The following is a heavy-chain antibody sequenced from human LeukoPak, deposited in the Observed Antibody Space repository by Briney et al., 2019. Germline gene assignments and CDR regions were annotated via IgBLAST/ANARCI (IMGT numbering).Heavy chain of an antibody. J-gene: IGHJ4*02. CDR1: GFTFSSYG. CDR2: IRYDGSNK. CDR3: AKDHGYCSGGSCYGGPYYFDY. D-gene: IGHD2-15*01. V-gene: IGHV3-30*02. Sequence: PGGSLRLSCAASGFTFSSYGMHWVRQAPGKGLEWVAFIRYDGSNKYYADSVKGRFTISRDNSKNTLYLQMNSLRAEDTAVYYCAKDHGYCSGGSCYGGPYYFDYWGQGTLVTVSS.